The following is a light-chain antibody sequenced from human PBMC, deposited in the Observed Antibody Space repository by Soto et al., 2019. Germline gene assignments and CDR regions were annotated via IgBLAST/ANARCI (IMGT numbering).Light chain of an antibody. CDR2: DND. Sequence: QSVLTQPPSVSEAPGQTVTISCSGGGSNIGSNSVSWYQQVPGTAPKLLLYDNDKRPSGIPDRFSGSKSGTSATLGITGLQTADEADYYCGTWESYLSVGVFGGGTQVTVL. V-gene: IGLV1-51*01. CDR3: GTWESYLSVGV. CDR1: GSNIGSNS. J-gene: IGLJ2*01.